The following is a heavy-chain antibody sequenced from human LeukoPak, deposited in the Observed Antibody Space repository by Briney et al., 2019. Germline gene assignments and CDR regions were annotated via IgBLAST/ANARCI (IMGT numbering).Heavy chain of an antibody. J-gene: IGHJ5*02. V-gene: IGHV4-38-2*02. Sequence: SETLSLTCTVSGYSISSGYYWGWIRQPPGKGLEWIGEINHSGSTNYNPSLKSRVTISVDTSKNQFSLQLNSVTPEDTAVYYCARGVFSHWFDPWGQGTLVTVSS. CDR1: GYSISSGYY. CDR3: ARGVFSHWFDP. CDR2: INHSGST.